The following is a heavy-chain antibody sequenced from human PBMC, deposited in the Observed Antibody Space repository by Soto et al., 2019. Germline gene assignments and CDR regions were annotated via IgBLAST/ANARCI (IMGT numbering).Heavy chain of an antibody. CDR3: AKDKSGPIVVVPAANSGAFDI. Sequence: GGSLRLSCAASGFTFDDYAMHWVRQAPGKGLEWVSGISWNSGSIGYADSVKGRFTISRDNAKNSLYLQMNSLRAEDTALYYCAKDKSGPIVVVPAANSGAFDIWGQGTMVTVSS. V-gene: IGHV3-9*01. J-gene: IGHJ3*02. CDR1: GFTFDDYA. CDR2: ISWNSGSI. D-gene: IGHD2-2*01.